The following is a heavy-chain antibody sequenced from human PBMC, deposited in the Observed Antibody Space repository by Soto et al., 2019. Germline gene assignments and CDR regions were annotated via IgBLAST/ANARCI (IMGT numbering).Heavy chain of an antibody. J-gene: IGHJ1*01. V-gene: IGHV6-1*01. CDR2: TYYRSKWYN. CDR1: GDSVSSNSAA. Sequence: PWQTRSLTCAISGDSVSSNSAAWNWIRQSPSRCLEWLGRTYYRSKWYNDYAVSVKSRITINPDTSKNQFSLQLNSVTPEDTAVYYCAWEAAAGYAEYPQHWGQGTLVTVSS. D-gene: IGHD6-13*01. CDR3: AWEAAAGYAEYPQH.